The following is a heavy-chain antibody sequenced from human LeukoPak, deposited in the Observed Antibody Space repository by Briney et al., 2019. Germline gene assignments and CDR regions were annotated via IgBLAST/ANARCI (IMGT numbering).Heavy chain of an antibody. V-gene: IGHV4-39*07. D-gene: IGHD6-13*01. Sequence: SETLSLTCTVSGGSISSSSYYWGWIRQPPGKGLEWIGSTYYSGSTYYNPSLKSRVTISVDTSKNQFSLKLSSVTAADTAVYYCARAPYSSSLAFDYWGQGTLVTVSS. CDR1: GGSISSSSYY. CDR2: TYYSGST. CDR3: ARAPYSSSLAFDY. J-gene: IGHJ4*02.